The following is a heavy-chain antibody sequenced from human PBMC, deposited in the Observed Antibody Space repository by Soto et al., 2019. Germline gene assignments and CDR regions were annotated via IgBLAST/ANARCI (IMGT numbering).Heavy chain of an antibody. CDR2: ITGTGGNT. CDR3: ARIRGYWYGLDV. Sequence: EVQLLESGGGLVQPGGSLRLSCAASGFTLSTYGMTWVRQAPGKGLEWVSAITGTGGNTYYVDSVKGRFTSTRDNSKNMHYLQVNSVRVEDTAVYYCARIRGYWYGLDVWGHGTTVTVSS. J-gene: IGHJ6*02. CDR1: GFTLSTYG. V-gene: IGHV3-23*01.